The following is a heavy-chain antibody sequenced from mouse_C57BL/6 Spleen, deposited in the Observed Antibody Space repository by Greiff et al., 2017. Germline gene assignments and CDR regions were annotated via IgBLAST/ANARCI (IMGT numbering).Heavy chain of an antibody. V-gene: IGHV5-16*01. CDR1: GFTFSDYY. Sequence: EVQLVESEGGLVQPGSSMKLSCTASGFTFSDYYMAWVRQVPEKGLEWVANINYDGSSTYYLDSLKSRFIISRDNAKNILYLQMSSLKSEDTATYYCARETRRRYFDVWGTGTTVTVSS. CDR3: ARETRRRYFDV. CDR2: INYDGSST. J-gene: IGHJ1*03.